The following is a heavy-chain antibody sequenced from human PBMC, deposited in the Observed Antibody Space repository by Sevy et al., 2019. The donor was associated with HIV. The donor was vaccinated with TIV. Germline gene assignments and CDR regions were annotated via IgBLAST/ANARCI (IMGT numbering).Heavy chain of an antibody. CDR2: VYDIGST. CDR3: ARGFCSAGACYWFDP. CDR1: GGSISSYY. V-gene: IGHV4-59*01. J-gene: IGHJ5*02. D-gene: IGHD2-15*01. Sequence: SETLSLTCIVSGGSISSYYWSWIRQPPGKGLEWIGYVYDIGSTNDNPSLKSRVSISVDTSKKQLSLKLSSVTAADTAVYYCARGFCSAGACYWFDPWSQGTLVTVSS.